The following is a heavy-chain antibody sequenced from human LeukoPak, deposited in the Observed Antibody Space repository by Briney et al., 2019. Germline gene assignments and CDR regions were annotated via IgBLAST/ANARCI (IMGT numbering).Heavy chain of an antibody. D-gene: IGHD3-22*01. J-gene: IGHJ4*02. CDR2: ISGSGGST. Sequence: GGSLRLSCAASGFTFSSYAMSWVRQAPGKGLEWVSGISGSGGSTYYADSVKGRFSISRGNSKNTLYLQMNSLRAEDTAVYYCAKEPRRGYYDSSGYFDYWGQGTLVTVSS. V-gene: IGHV3-23*01. CDR1: GFTFSSYA. CDR3: AKEPRRGYYDSSGYFDY.